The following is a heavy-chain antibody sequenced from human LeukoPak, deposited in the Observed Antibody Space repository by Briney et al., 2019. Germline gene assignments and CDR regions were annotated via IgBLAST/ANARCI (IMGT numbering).Heavy chain of an antibody. D-gene: IGHD1-1*01. V-gene: IGHV3-49*03. CDR3: AKAETMTQRGYFDY. CDR1: GFTFGDYV. J-gene: IGHJ4*02. Sequence: GGSLRLSCTASGFTFGDYVLSGFGRAPGKGRGGVGFFRSKAYGGTTEYAASVKGRFTISRDDSKSIAYLQMNSLKTEDTAVYYCAKAETMTQRGYFDYWGQGTLVTVSS. CDR2: FRSKAYGGTT.